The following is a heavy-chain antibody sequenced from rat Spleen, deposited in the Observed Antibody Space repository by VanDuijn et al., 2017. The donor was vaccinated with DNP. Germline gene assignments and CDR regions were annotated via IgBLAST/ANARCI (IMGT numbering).Heavy chain of an antibody. CDR3: SRRVYNNYWYCDF. CDR2: ISYDGSST. D-gene: IGHD1-10*01. J-gene: IGHJ1*01. CDR1: GFTFSDSA. Sequence: EVPLLASGGGVVQPGNSLKLSCAASGFTFSDSAMAWVRQSPKKGLEWVASISYDGSSTYYRASVKGRFTISRDNAKSTLYLQMDSLRSEDTATYYCSRRVYNNYWYCDFWGPGTMVTVSS. V-gene: IGHV5-7*01.